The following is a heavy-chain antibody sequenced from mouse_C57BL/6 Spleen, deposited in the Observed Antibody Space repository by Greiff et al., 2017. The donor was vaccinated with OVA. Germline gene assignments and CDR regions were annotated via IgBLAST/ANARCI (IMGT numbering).Heavy chain of an antibody. Sequence: VQLQQSGAELVKPGASVKISCKASGYAFSSYWMNWVKQRPGKGLEWIGQIYPGAGDTNYNGKFKGKATLTADKSSSTAYMQLSSLTSEDSAVYYGARGPNWDVYYAMDYWGQGTSVTVSS. CDR3: ARGPNWDVYYAMDY. J-gene: IGHJ4*01. CDR1: GYAFSSYW. CDR2: IYPGAGDT. V-gene: IGHV1-80*01. D-gene: IGHD4-1*01.